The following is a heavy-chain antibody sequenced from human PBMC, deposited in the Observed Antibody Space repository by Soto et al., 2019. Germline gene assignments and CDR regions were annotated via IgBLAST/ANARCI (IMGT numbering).Heavy chain of an antibody. CDR1: GFSFSQYW. D-gene: IGHD4-17*01. J-gene: IGHJ4*02. V-gene: IGHV3-7*03. CDR2: IKQDGSEK. CDR3: ARVSVIDYGDYFDF. Sequence: GGSLRLSCAASGFSFSQYWMSWVRQAPGKGLEWVANIKQDGSEKYYVDSVKGRITISRDNAENSLYLQVNSLRAEDTAVYYCARVSVIDYGDYFDFWGQGTLLSVSS.